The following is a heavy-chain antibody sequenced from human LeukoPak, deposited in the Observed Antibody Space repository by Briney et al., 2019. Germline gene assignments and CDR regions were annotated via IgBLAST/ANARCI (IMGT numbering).Heavy chain of an antibody. J-gene: IGHJ4*02. CDR1: GYAFTSYD. Sequence: ASVKVSCKASGYAFTSYDINWVRQATGQGLEWMGWMNPNSGNTGYAQKFQGRVTMTRNTSISTAYMELSSLRSEDTAVYYCARDYYDSSGYYSGEDYWGQGTLVTVSS. CDR3: ARDYYDSSGYYSGEDY. CDR2: MNPNSGNT. V-gene: IGHV1-8*01. D-gene: IGHD3-22*01.